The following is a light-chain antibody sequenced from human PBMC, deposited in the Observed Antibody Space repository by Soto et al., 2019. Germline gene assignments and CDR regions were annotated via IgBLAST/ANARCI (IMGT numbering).Light chain of an antibody. CDR1: SSDVGAYNF. J-gene: IGLJ1*01. CDR3: SAYTVSRNYV. CDR2: NVY. Sequence: QSALTQPASVSGSPGQSITISCTGTSSDVGAYNFVSWHQQHPGKAPKLMIYNVYDRPSGISYRFSGSKSGNTASLTISGLQGEDEADYYCSAYTVSRNYVFGNGTKLTVX. V-gene: IGLV2-14*03.